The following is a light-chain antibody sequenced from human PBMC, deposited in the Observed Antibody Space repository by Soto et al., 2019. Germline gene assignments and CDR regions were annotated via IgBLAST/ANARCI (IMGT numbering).Light chain of an antibody. J-gene: IGKJ1*01. CDR1: QSISSW. Sequence: DIPMTQAPSTLSASVGDRVTITCRASQSISSWLAWYQQKPGKAPKLLIYDASSLESGVPSRFSGSGSGTEVTLTISSLQPDDFANYYGQQYNSYPWTFGQGTKVEIK. CDR3: QQYNSYPWT. V-gene: IGKV1-5*01. CDR2: DAS.